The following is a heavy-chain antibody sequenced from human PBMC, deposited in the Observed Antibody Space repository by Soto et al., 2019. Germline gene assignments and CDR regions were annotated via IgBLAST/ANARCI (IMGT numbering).Heavy chain of an antibody. Sequence: LRLSCAASGFTFSRYAMHWVRQAPGKGLEWVAVISYDGSNKYYADSVKGRFTISRDNSKNTLYLQMNSLRAEDTAVYYCARVRCYDILTGYYNAFDIWGQGTMVTVSS. CDR2: ISYDGSNK. V-gene: IGHV3-30-3*01. CDR1: GFTFSRYA. CDR3: ARVRCYDILTGYYNAFDI. D-gene: IGHD3-9*01. J-gene: IGHJ3*02.